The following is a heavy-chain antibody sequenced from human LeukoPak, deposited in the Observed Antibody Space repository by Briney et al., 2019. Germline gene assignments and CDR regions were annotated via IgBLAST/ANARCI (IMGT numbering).Heavy chain of an antibody. CDR3: ARMGLVVVAATGPGPYYYGMDV. Sequence: SETLSLTCTVSGGSISSGGYYWSWIRQPPGKGLEWIGYIYHSGSTYYNPSLKSRVTISVDTSKNQFSLKLSSVTAADTAVYYCARMGLVVVAATGPGPYYYGMDVWGQGTTVTVSS. V-gene: IGHV4-30-2*01. CDR1: GGSISSGGYY. D-gene: IGHD2-15*01. CDR2: IYHSGST. J-gene: IGHJ6*02.